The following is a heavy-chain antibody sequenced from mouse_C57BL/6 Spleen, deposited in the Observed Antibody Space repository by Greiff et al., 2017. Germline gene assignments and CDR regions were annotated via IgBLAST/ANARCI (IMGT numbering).Heavy chain of an antibody. D-gene: IGHD2-4*01. CDR2: IDPSDSYT. CDR3: AGMNTETDY. V-gene: IGHV1-50*01. CDR1: GYTFTSYW. J-gene: IGHJ2*01. Sequence: QVQLQQPGAELVKPGASVKLSCKASGYTFTSYWMQWVKQRPGQGLEWIGEIDPSDSYTNYNQKFKGKATLTVDTSSSTAYMQLSSLTSEDSAVYYWAGMNTETDYWGQGTTLTGSA.